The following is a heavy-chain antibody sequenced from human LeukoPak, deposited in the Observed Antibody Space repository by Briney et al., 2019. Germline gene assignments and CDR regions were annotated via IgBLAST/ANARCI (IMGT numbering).Heavy chain of an antibody. CDR1: GFTFSSYS. D-gene: IGHD1-26*01. V-gene: IGHV3-21*01. Sequence: PGGPLRLSCAASGFTFSSYSMNWVRQAPGKGLEWVSSISSSSSYIYYADSVKGRFTISRDNAKNSLYLQMNSLRAEDTAVYYCASAPYSGSFHFDYWGQGTLVTVSS. J-gene: IGHJ4*02. CDR2: ISSSSSYI. CDR3: ASAPYSGSFHFDY.